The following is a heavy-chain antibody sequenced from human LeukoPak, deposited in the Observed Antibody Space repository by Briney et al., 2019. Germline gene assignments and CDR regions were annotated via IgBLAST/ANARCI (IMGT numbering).Heavy chain of an antibody. J-gene: IGHJ4*02. Sequence: SETLSLTCTVSGGSIRSSYYYWGWIRQPPGKGLEWIGSIYDSGSTYYNPSLKSRVTISVDTSKNQFSLKLNSVTAADTAVYYCARFDPRADYGDYRNTYFDYWGQGTLVIVSS. CDR1: GGSIRSSYYY. V-gene: IGHV4-39*01. CDR2: IYDSGST. CDR3: ARFDPRADYGDYRNTYFDY. D-gene: IGHD4-17*01.